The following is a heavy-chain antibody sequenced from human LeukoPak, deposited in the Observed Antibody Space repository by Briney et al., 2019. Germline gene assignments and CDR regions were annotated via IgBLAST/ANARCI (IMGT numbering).Heavy chain of an antibody. CDR3: ATQSGVQAIAVAVCDF. CDR2: IKEDGSEK. CDR1: GLTFSSYW. J-gene: IGHJ4*02. V-gene: IGHV3-7*01. D-gene: IGHD6-19*01. Sequence: GGSLRLSCVASGLTFSSYWMTWVRQAPGKGLEWVANIKEDGSEKHYVDSMKGRLTISRDNAKNSLYLQMTSLRVEDTAVYYCATQSGVQAIAVAVCDFWGQGTLVTVSS.